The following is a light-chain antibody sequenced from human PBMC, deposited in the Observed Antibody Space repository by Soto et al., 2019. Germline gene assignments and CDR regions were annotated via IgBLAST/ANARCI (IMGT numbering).Light chain of an antibody. Sequence: EIVMTQSPATLSVSPGESATLSCRASQSVSSNLAWYQHKPGQAPRLLIYDASTRASGISTRFSGSGSGTEFTLTISILQSEDFAIYYCQPYNNWPQTFGQGTTVEIK. CDR3: QPYNNWPQT. V-gene: IGKV3-15*01. J-gene: IGKJ1*01. CDR1: QSVSSN. CDR2: DAS.